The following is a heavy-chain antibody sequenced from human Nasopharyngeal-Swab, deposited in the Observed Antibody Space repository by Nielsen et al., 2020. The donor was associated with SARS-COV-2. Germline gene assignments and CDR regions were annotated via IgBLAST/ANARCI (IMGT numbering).Heavy chain of an antibody. Sequence: GESLKISCAVSGFIVSSTYMSWVRQAPGKGLEWVSVTEIGGITHYADSVKGRFTISRDNSKNTLYLQMNSLRAEDTAVYYCAKGRFLSKRYFDYWGQGTLVTVSS. CDR3: AKGRFLSKRYFDY. V-gene: IGHV3-53*01. CDR2: TEIGGIT. D-gene: IGHD2/OR15-2a*01. CDR1: GFIVSSTY. J-gene: IGHJ4*02.